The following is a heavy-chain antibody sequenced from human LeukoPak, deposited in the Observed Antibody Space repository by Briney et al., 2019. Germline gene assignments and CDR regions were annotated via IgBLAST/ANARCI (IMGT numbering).Heavy chain of an antibody. V-gene: IGHV3-23*01. Sequence: PGGSLRLSCAASGFTFSSYAMSWVRQAPGKGLKWVSAISGSGGSTYYADSVKGRFTISRDNSKNTLYLQMNSLRAEDTAVYYCARASYYYMDVWGKGTTVTISS. CDR1: GFTFSSYA. CDR3: ARASYYYMDV. CDR2: ISGSGGST. J-gene: IGHJ6*03.